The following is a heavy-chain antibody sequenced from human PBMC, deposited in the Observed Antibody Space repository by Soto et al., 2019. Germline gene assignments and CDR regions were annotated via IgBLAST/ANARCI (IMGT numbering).Heavy chain of an antibody. J-gene: IGHJ3*02. CDR3: VRDFDNRRGGDAFAI. D-gene: IGHD3-9*01. V-gene: IGHV3-30*03. Sequence: QVQLVESGGGAVPPGRSLRLSCAASGFTFSRYDIHWVRQAPGKGLEWVALISYDGSNQYFGDSVKGRFTISRDNSKDTVSLRMNSLRVEDTAVYYCVRDFDNRRGGDAFAIWGRGTMVTVSS. CDR2: ISYDGSNQ. CDR1: GFTFSRYD.